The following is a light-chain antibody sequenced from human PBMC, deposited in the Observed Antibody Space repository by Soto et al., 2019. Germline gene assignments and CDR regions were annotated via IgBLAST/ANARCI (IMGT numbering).Light chain of an antibody. CDR1: QSVSSSY. CDR3: QGYGSSPPVVT. Sequence: ESVLTQSPGTLSLSPGERATLSCRASQSVSSSYLAWYQQKPGQAPRLLIYGASSRATGIPDRFSGSGSGTDFTLTMRRLEPDDCAVYYCQGYGSSPPVVTFGQGTKLEIK. CDR2: GAS. J-gene: IGKJ2*01. V-gene: IGKV3-20*01.